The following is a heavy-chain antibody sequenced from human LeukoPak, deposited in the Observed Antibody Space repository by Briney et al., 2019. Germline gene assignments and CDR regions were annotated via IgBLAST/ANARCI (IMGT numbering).Heavy chain of an antibody. CDR2: ISSSGSTI. CDR1: GFTFSDYY. V-gene: IGHV3-11*01. J-gene: IGHJ4*02. CDR3: ARDLVVATSKGEYYFDY. D-gene: IGHD5-12*01. Sequence: GGSLRLSCAASGFTFSDYYMSWIRQAPGKGLEWVSYISSSGSTIYYADSVKGRFTISRDNAKNSLYPQMNSLRAEDTAVYYCARDLVVATSKGEYYFDYWGQGTLVTVSS.